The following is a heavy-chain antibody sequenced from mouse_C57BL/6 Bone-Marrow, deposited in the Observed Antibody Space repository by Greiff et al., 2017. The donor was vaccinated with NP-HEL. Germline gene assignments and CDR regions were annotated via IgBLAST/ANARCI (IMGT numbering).Heavy chain of an antibody. Sequence: EVKLVESEGGLVQPGSSMKLSCTASGFTFSDYYMAWVRQVPEKGLEWVANINYDGSSTYYLDSLKSRFIISRDNAKNILYLQMSSLKSEDTATYYCAREGGEAQALYDYAMDYWGQGTSVTVSS. CDR3: AREGGEAQALYDYAMDY. CDR1: GFTFSDYY. J-gene: IGHJ4*01. D-gene: IGHD3-2*02. CDR2: INYDGSST. V-gene: IGHV5-16*01.